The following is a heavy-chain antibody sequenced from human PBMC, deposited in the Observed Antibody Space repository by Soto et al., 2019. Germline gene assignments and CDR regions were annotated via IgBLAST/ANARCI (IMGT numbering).Heavy chain of an antibody. CDR2: ISAYNGNT. V-gene: IGHV1-18*01. Sequence: QVQLVQSGAEVKKPGASVKVSCKASGYTFTSYGISWVRQAPGLGLEWMGWISAYNGNTNYAQKLQGRVTMTTDTSTSTAYMELRSLRSDDTAVYYCAREKEDDYGDYHDAFDIWGQGTMVTVSS. CDR1: GYTFTSYG. D-gene: IGHD4-17*01. CDR3: AREKEDDYGDYHDAFDI. J-gene: IGHJ3*02.